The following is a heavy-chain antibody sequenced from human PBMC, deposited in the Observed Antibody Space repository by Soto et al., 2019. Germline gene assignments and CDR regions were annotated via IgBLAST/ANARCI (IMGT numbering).Heavy chain of an antibody. CDR1: GFTFSSYG. CDR3: AKEGGLSGSYYISSSYYFDY. J-gene: IGHJ4*02. CDR2: ISYDGRNT. Sequence: QVQLVESGGGVVQPGRSLRLYCVASGFTFSSYGMHWVRQAPGKGLEWVAIISYDGRNTYYADSVKGRFTISRDNSKNTLYLQMNSLRAEDTSVYYCAKEGGLSGSYYISSSYYFDYWGQGTLVTVSS. D-gene: IGHD1-26*01. V-gene: IGHV3-30*18.